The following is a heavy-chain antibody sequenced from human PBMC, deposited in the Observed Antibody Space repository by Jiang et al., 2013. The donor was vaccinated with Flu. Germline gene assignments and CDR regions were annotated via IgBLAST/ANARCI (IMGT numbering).Heavy chain of an antibody. CDR3: ALAYYYGVSGFPTLVN. CDR2: TDPSDSYS. Sequence: GAEVKKPGESLRISCKGSGYNFGSYWIAWVRQMPGKDLEWMGRTDPSDSYSDYSPSFQGHVTISADRSTRTVYLEWSSLEAADTATYYCALAYYYGVSGFPTLVNWGQGTLVTVSA. D-gene: IGHD3-10*01. CDR1: GYNFGSYW. V-gene: IGHV5-10-1*01. J-gene: IGHJ4*02.